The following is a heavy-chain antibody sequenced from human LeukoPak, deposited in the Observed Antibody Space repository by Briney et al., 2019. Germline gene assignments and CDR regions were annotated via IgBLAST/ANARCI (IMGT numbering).Heavy chain of an antibody. J-gene: IGHJ4*02. CDR2: IYYSGST. CDR1: GGSISSGDYY. D-gene: IGHD6-6*01. Sequence: SQTLSLTCTVFGGSISSGDYYWSWIRQPPGKGLEWIGYIYYSGSTYYNPSLKSRVTISVDTSKNQFSLKLSSVTAADTAVYYCASPPGGSSYDGYFDYWGQGTLVTVSS. CDR3: ASPPGGSSYDGYFDY. V-gene: IGHV4-30-4*08.